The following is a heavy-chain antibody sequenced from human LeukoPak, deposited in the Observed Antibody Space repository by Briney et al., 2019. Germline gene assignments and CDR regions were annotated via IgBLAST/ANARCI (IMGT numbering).Heavy chain of an antibody. D-gene: IGHD6-13*01. Sequence: TSETLSLTCTVSGGSISSSSYYWGWIRQPPGKGLEWIGSIYYSGSTYYNPSLKSRVTISVDTSKNQFSLKLSSVTAADTAVYYCARDRGAGASYFQYWGQGTLVTVSS. J-gene: IGHJ1*01. CDR3: ARDRGAGASYFQY. CDR1: GGSISSSSYY. CDR2: IYYSGST. V-gene: IGHV4-39*07.